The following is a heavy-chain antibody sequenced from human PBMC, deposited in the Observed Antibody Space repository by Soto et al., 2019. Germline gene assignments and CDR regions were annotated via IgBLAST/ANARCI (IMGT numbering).Heavy chain of an antibody. D-gene: IGHD6-13*01. V-gene: IGHV3-30*18. CDR1: GFTFSSYG. CDR2: ISYDGSNK. CDR3: AKGRIAAAGSSWFDP. J-gene: IGHJ5*02. Sequence: QVQLVESGGGVVQPGRSLRLSCAASGFTFSSYGMHWVRQAPGKGLEWVAVISYDGSNKYYADSVKGRFTISRDTSKNTLYLQMNSLRAEDTAVYYCAKGRIAAAGSSWFDPWGQGTLVTVSS.